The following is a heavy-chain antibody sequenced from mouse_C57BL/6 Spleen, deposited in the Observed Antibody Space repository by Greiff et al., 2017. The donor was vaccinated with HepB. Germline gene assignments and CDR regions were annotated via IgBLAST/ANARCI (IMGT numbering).Heavy chain of an antibody. CDR1: GYTFTSYT. CDR2: INPSSGYT. Sequence: QVQLQQSGAELARPGASVKMSCKASGYTFTSYTMHWVKQRPGQGLEWIGYINPSSGYTKYNQKFKDKATLTADKSSSTAYMQLSSLTSEDSAVYYCARETVYYDYDEGYYFDYWGQGTTLTVSS. V-gene: IGHV1-4*01. J-gene: IGHJ2*01. D-gene: IGHD2-4*01. CDR3: ARETVYYDYDEGYYFDY.